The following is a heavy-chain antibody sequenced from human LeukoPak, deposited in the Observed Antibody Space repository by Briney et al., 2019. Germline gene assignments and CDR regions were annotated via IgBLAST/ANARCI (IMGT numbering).Heavy chain of an antibody. CDR1: GFTFSSYA. V-gene: IGHV3-23*01. Sequence: GGSLRLSCAASGFTFSSYAMTWVRQAPGKGLEWVSAIGSGGSAYYADSVKGRFTISRDNSKNTLYLHMNSLRAEDTAVYYCARDRGGLTMIVPSDYWGQGTLVTVSS. CDR3: ARDRGGLTMIVPSDY. D-gene: IGHD3-22*01. J-gene: IGHJ4*02. CDR2: IGSGGSA.